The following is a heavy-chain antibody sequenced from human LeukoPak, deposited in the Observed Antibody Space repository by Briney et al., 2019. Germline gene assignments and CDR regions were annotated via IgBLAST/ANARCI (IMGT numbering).Heavy chain of an antibody. CDR3: AKVPYYYYDSSGYYYFDY. CDR1: GFTFSSYA. J-gene: IGHJ4*02. Sequence: PGGSLRLSCAASGFTFSSYAMSWVRQAPGKGLEWVSAISGSGGSTYYADSVKGRFTISRDNSKNTLYLQMNSLRAEDTAVYYCAKVPYYYYDSSGYYYFDYWGQGTLVTVSS. D-gene: IGHD3-22*01. CDR2: ISGSGGST. V-gene: IGHV3-23*01.